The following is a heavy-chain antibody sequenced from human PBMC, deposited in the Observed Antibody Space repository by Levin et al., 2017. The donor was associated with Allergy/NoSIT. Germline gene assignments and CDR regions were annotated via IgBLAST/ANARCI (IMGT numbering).Heavy chain of an antibody. Sequence: PGGSLRLSCAASGFTFSSYAMSWVRQAPGKGLEWVSAISGSGGSTYYADSVKGRFTISRDNSKNTLYLQMNSLRAEDTAVYYCAKEKDFWSGYYGSWFDPWGQGTLVTVSS. J-gene: IGHJ5*02. V-gene: IGHV3-23*01. D-gene: IGHD3-3*01. CDR1: GFTFSSYA. CDR2: ISGSGGST. CDR3: AKEKDFWSGYYGSWFDP.